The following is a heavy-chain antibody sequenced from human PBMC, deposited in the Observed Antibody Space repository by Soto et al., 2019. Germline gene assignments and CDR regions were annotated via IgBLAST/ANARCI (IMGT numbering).Heavy chain of an antibody. CDR1: GYIFTGFY. Sequence: QVQLVQSGAEVKKPGASVRVSCKASGYIFTGFYLHWVRQAPGQGLEWMGWIFPNSGDTNYAQKFQGRVTLTRDTSISTAYMDLTRLTSDDTAVYYCARGRSLKWNWFDPWGQGTLVTVSS. CDR3: ARGRSLKWNWFDP. J-gene: IGHJ5*02. CDR2: IFPNSGDT. V-gene: IGHV1-2*02. D-gene: IGHD2-15*01.